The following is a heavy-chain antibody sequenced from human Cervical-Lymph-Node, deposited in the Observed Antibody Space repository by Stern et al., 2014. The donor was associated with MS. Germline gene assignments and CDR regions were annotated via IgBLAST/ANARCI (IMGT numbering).Heavy chain of an antibody. CDR3: AIDGEYGDYGRGWFDP. D-gene: IGHD4-17*01. CDR1: GSTLRSSA. CDR2: IIPIFDKT. Sequence: QVQLVQSGAEVKRPGSSVRVSCMASGSTLRSSAISWGRQAPGQGLEWMGNIIPIFDKTNYAQSFQGRLTITAAYMELSSLTSDDTAVYYCAIDGEYGDYGRGWFDPWGQGTLVTVSS. V-gene: IGHV1-69*18. J-gene: IGHJ5*02.